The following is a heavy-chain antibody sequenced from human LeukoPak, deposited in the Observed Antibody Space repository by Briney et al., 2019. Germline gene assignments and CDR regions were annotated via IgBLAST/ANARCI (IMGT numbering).Heavy chain of an antibody. D-gene: IGHD3-22*01. CDR1: GYTFTGYY. J-gene: IGHJ4*02. CDR2: INPNSGGT. V-gene: IGHV1-2*02. Sequence: ASVEVSCKASGYTFTGYYMHWVRQAPGQGLEWMGWINPNSGGTNYAQKFQGRVTMTRDTSISTAYMELSRLRSDDTAVYHCARRPYDSSGYYARWGQGTLVTVSS. CDR3: ARRPYDSSGYYAR.